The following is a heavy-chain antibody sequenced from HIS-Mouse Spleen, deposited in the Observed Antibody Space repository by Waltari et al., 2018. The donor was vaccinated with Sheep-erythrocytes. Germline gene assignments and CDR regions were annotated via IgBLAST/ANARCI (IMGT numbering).Heavy chain of an antibody. CDR1: GGTFSSYA. Sequence: QVQLVQSGAEVKKPGSSVKVSCKASGGTFSSYAISWVRQAPGQGLEWMGRIIPILGIANYAQKFQGRVTITADKSTSTAYMELRSLRSDDTAVYYCARLPGSWYVDYWGQGTLVTVSS. CDR3: ARLPGSWYVDY. CDR2: IIPILGIA. J-gene: IGHJ4*02. D-gene: IGHD6-13*01. V-gene: IGHV1-69*04.